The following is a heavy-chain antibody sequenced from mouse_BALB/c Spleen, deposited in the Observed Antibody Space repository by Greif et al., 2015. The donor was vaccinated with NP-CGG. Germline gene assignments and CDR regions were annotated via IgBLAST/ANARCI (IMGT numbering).Heavy chain of an antibody. CDR1: GFNIKDTY. CDR2: IDPANGNT. CDR3: APYYYGSSVFAY. Sequence: VQLQQSGAELVKPGASVKLSCTASGFNIKDTYMHWVKQRPEQGLEWIGRIDPANGNTKYDPKFQGKATITADTSSNTAYLQLSSQTSEDTAVYYCAPYYYGSSVFAYWGQGTLVTVSA. D-gene: IGHD1-1*01. J-gene: IGHJ3*01. V-gene: IGHV14-3*02.